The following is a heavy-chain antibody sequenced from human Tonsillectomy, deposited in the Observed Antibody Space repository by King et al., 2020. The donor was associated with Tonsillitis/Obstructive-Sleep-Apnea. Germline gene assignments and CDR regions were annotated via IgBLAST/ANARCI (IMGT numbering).Heavy chain of an antibody. V-gene: IGHV5-10-1*01. D-gene: IGHD3-22*01. CDR1: GYSFTSYW. Sequence: QLVQSGAEVKKPGESLRISCKGSGYSFTSYWISWVHQMPGKGLEWMGRIDPSDSYTNYSPSFQGHVTISADKSISTAYLQWSSLKASDTAMYYCARPTDYYDSSGSPVAAFDIWGQGTMVTVSS. CDR2: IDPSDSYT. J-gene: IGHJ3*02. CDR3: ARPTDYYDSSGSPVAAFDI.